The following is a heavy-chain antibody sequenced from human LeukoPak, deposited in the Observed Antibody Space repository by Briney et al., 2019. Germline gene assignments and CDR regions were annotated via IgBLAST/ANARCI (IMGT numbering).Heavy chain of an antibody. D-gene: IGHD2-21*02. V-gene: IGHV3-53*01. CDR2: IYSGGST. J-gene: IGHJ4*02. Sequence: GGSLRLSCAASGFTFSNNYMSWVRQAPGKGLEWGSVIYSGGSTYYSDSVKGRFTISRDNSRNTLFLQLNSLRAEDTAIYYCGRSLTSLRLTDWGQGTLVAVSS. CDR1: GFTFSNNY. CDR3: GRSLTSLRLTD.